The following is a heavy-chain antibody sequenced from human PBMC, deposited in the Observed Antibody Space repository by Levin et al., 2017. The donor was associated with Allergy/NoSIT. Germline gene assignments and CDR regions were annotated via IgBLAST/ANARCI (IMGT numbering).Heavy chain of an antibody. CDR3: ATYNWNNGREFDY. CDR2: IKYDGTET. V-gene: IGHV3-7*01. Sequence: LSLTCAASGFILSDYWMTWVRQAPGKGLEWVANIKYDGTETYYVDSVKGRFTISRDNAKSSLYLQINSLRAEDTAVYYCATYNWNNGREFDYWGQGTLVTVSS. CDR1: GFILSDYW. D-gene: IGHD1-1*01. J-gene: IGHJ4*02.